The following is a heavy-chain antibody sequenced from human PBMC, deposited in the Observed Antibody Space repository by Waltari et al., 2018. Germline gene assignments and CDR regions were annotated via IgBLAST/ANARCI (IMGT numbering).Heavy chain of an antibody. Sequence: EVQLVASGGGLVQPGGSLRLSCAASGFTVSSNYMSWVRQAPGKGLEWVSVIYSGGSTYYADSVKGRFTISRDNSKNTLYLQMNSLRAEDTAVYYCARGIDYYDSSGYGFWGQGTLVTVSS. CDR1: GFTVSSNY. CDR3: ARGIDYYDSSGYGF. V-gene: IGHV3-66*02. CDR2: IYSGGST. J-gene: IGHJ4*02. D-gene: IGHD3-22*01.